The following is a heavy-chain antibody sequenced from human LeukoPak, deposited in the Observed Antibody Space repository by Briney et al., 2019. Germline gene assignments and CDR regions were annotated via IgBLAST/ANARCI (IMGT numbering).Heavy chain of an antibody. J-gene: IGHJ4*02. V-gene: IGHV3-23*01. CDR2: ISASGGTT. D-gene: IGHD6-19*01. CDR1: GFTFSSYA. Sequence: GGSLRLSCAASGFTFSSYAMSWVRQAPGKGLEWVSAISASGGTTYYADSVKGRFTISRDNSKNMIYLEMSSLKAEDTAVYYCAKERNLEIAVAGTIFDYWGQGTLVTVSS. CDR3: AKERNLEIAVAGTIFDY.